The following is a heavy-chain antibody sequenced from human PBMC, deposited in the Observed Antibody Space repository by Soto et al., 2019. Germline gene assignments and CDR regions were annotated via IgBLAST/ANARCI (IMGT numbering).Heavy chain of an antibody. Sequence: ASVKVSCKASGYTFTSYGISWVRQAPGQGLEWMGWISAYNGNTNYAQKLQGRVTMTTDTSTSTAYMELRSLRSDDTAVYYCARTPYYDILTGRPSYYFDYWGQGTLVTVSS. CDR2: ISAYNGNT. CDR1: GYTFTSYG. V-gene: IGHV1-18*01. J-gene: IGHJ4*02. D-gene: IGHD3-9*01. CDR3: ARTPYYDILTGRPSYYFDY.